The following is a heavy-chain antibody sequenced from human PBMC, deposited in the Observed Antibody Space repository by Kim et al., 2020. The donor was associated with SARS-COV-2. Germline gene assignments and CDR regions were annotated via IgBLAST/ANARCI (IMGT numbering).Heavy chain of an antibody. CDR2: YYTSGST. D-gene: IGHD6-19*01. V-gene: IGHV4-61*02. J-gene: IGHJ4*02. CDR3: ARDVPPGVAGMGY. CDR1: GGSISSGSYY. Sequence: SETLSLTCTVSGGSISSGSYYWSWIRQPAGKGLEWIGRYYTSGSTNYNPSLQSRITISKDTPKNQFSLKLSSVTAADAAVYYCARDVPPGVAGMGYWGQGTLVTVSS.